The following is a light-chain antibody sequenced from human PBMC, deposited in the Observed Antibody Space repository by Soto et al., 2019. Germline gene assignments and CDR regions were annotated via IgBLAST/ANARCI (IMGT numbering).Light chain of an antibody. CDR1: SGHSDYA. J-gene: IGLJ3*02. CDR2: VTSDGSH. V-gene: IGLV4-69*01. Sequence: QPVLTQSPSASASPGASVKLTCTLSSGHSDYAIAWHQQQPEKGPRYLMKVTSDGSHTKGDGIPDRFSGSSSGADRYLTISSLRSDDEADYYCQAWGTGGXFGGXTQLTV. CDR3: QAWGTGGX.